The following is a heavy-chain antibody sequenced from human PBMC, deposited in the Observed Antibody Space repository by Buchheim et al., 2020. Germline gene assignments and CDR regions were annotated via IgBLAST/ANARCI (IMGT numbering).Heavy chain of an antibody. CDR3: VKSRSGYYPRNYYFYMHV. V-gene: IGHV3-30*18. Sequence: QVQLVESGGGVVQPGGSLRLSCGVSGFTFRNYGMHWARQAPGKGLEWVAVISEDGRNKYYTDSGQGRFTISRDNSKSTVDLQINSVRREDTAVYYCVKSRSGYYPRNYYFYMHVWGKGTT. D-gene: IGHD3-3*01. CDR1: GFTFRNYG. J-gene: IGHJ6*03. CDR2: ISEDGRNK.